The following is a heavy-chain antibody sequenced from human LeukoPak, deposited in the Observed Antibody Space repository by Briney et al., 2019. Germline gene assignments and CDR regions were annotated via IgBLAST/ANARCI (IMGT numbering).Heavy chain of an antibody. CDR3: ARHVRGDGMDV. J-gene: IGHJ6*02. D-gene: IGHD3-10*02. V-gene: IGHV4-59*08. Sequence: PSETLSLTCTVSGGSISSYYWSWIRQPPGKGLEWIGYIYHSGSSNYNPSLKSRVTISVDTSKNQFSLKLSPVTAADTAVYYCARHVRGDGMDVWGQGTTVTVSS. CDR1: GGSISSYY. CDR2: IYHSGSS.